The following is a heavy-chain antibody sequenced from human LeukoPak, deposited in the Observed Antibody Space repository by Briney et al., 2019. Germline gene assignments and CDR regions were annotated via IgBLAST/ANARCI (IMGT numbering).Heavy chain of an antibody. CDR2: IIHSGVP. D-gene: IGHD2-15*01. Sequence: SESLSLTRAVYGRSFSGYYWTWTRQTPGKGLEWIGEIIHSGVPAYHPSLRTRVTISVDTSKNQFSLKLSSVTAADTAIYYCARAVIVVAAATQRNWFDPWGQGTLVTASS. V-gene: IGHV4-34*12. J-gene: IGHJ5*02. CDR1: GRSFSGYY. CDR3: ARAVIVVAAATQRNWFDP.